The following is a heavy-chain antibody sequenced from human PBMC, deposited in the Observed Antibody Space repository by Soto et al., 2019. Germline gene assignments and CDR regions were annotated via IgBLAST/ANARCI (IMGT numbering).Heavy chain of an antibody. CDR3: AHRRRPYSGSFYGWFDP. Sequence: QITLKESGPTLVKPTQTLTLTCTFSGFSLSTSGVGVGWIRQPPGKALEWLALIYWDDDKRYSPSLKSRLTITKDTSKNQLVLTMTNMDPVDTATYYCAHRRRPYSGSFYGWFDPWGQGTLVTVSS. CDR1: GFSLSTSGVG. J-gene: IGHJ5*02. V-gene: IGHV2-5*02. CDR2: IYWDDDK. D-gene: IGHD1-26*01.